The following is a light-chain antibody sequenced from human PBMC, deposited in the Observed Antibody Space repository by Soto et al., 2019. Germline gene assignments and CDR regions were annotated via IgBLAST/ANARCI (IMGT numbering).Light chain of an antibody. J-gene: IGLJ2*01. V-gene: IGLV1-40*01. CDR2: RNN. CDR3: QSYDSSLSGWV. Sequence: QSALTQPPSVSGAPGQRVTISCTGSSSNIGAGYDVHWYQQLPRTAPKLLIYRNNNRPSGVPDRFSGSKSGTSASLAITGLQAEDEADYYCQSYDSSLSGWVFGGGTKLTVL. CDR1: SSNIGAGYD.